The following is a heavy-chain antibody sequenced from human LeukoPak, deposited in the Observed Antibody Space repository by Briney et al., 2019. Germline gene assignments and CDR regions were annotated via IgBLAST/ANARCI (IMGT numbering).Heavy chain of an antibody. CDR3: ARGDTMVRGVIKAYYYYYMDV. V-gene: IGHV3-21*01. D-gene: IGHD3-10*01. Sequence: GGSLRLSCAASGFTFSDYSINWVRQAPGKGLEWVSSINPTSTSIYYADAVKGRFTISRDNAKNSLYLQMNSLRAEDTAVYYCARGDTMVRGVIKAYYYYYMDVWGKGTTVTVSS. CDR1: GFTFSDYS. J-gene: IGHJ6*03. CDR2: INPTSTSI.